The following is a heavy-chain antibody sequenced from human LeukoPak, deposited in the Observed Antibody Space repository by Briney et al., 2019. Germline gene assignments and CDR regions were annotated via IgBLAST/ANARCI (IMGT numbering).Heavy chain of an antibody. CDR2: ISWNSGSI. CDR3: AKVRGYSYGYCFDY. D-gene: IGHD5-18*01. V-gene: IGHV3-9*01. J-gene: IGHJ4*02. CDR1: GFTFYDYA. Sequence: GGSLRLSCAASGFTFYDYAMHWVRQAPGKGLEWVSGISWNSGSIGYADSVKGRFTISRDNAKNSLYLQMNSLRAEDTALYYCAKVRGYSYGYCFDYWGQGTLVTVSS.